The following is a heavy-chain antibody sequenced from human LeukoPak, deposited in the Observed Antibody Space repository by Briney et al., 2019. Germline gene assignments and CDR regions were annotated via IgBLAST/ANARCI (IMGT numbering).Heavy chain of an antibody. V-gene: IGHV3-30-3*01. CDR2: ISYDGSNK. Sequence: PGGSLRLSCAASGFTFSSYAMHWVRQAPGKGLEWVAVISYDGSNKYYADSVKGRFTISRDNSKNTLYLQMNSLRAEDTAVYYCARDRDNYVWGRSWFDPWGQGTLVTVSS. CDR1: GFTFSSYA. CDR3: ARDRDNYVWGRSWFDP. D-gene: IGHD3-16*01. J-gene: IGHJ5*02.